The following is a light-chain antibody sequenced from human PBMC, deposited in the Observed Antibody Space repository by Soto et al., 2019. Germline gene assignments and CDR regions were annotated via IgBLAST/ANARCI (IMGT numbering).Light chain of an antibody. J-gene: IGKJ5*01. CDR1: QGINNY. V-gene: IGKV1-17*03. CDR3: LQHKDYPIT. Sequence: DIQMTQYPSAMSASVGDRVTITCRASQGINNYLAWFQQKPGKVPKRLIYTASNLQSGVPSRFSGSGSGTEFTLTINSLQPEDVATYYCLQHKDYPITFGQGTRLEIK. CDR2: TAS.